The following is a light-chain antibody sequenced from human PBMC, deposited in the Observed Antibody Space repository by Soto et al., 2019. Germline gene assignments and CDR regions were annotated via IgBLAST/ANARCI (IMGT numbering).Light chain of an antibody. J-gene: IGKJ5*01. V-gene: IGKV3-20*01. Sequence: EVVLTQSPGTLSLSPGEIATLSFRASQTVRNNYLAWYQQKPGQAPRLLIYDASSRATGIPDRFSGGGSGTDFTLTISRLEPEDFAVYYCQQFSSSPITFGQGTRLEIK. CDR2: DAS. CDR1: QTVRNNY. CDR3: QQFSSSPIT.